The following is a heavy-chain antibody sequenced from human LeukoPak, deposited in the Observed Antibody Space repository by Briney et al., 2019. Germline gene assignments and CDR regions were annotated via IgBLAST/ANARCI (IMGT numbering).Heavy chain of an antibody. CDR2: FYYSGST. CDR1: GGSISSNS. J-gene: IGHJ4*02. V-gene: IGHV4-59*01. D-gene: IGHD1-26*01. CDR3: ARGDRVGATTFSLGY. Sequence: PPETLSLTCTVSGGSISSNSWSWIRKPPGKGLEWIGIFYYSGSTNYNPSLKSRVTISVDTSKNQFSLKLTSVTAADTAVYYCARGDRVGATTFSLGYWGQGTLVTVSS.